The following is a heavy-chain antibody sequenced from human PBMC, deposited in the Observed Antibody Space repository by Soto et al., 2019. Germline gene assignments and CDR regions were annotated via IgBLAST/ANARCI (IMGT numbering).Heavy chain of an antibody. D-gene: IGHD1-26*01. CDR3: ANGGDGPAPFTWELPDP. J-gene: IGHJ5*02. V-gene: IGHV1-45*02. CDR1: GYTFTYRY. Sequence: QMQLVQSGAEVKKTGSSVKISCKASGYTFTYRYLHWVRQAPGQALEWMGWITPFTGDVNHPQKFQERATITTDRSTSTAYMELTSLTSEDTAMYYCANGGDGPAPFTWELPDPWGPGTLVIVSS. CDR2: ITPFTGDV.